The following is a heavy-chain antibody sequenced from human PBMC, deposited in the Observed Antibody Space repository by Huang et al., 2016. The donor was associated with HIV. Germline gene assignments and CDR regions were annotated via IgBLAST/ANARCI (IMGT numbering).Heavy chain of an antibody. V-gene: IGHV4-34*02. Sequence: QVLLQQWGAGLVKPSETLSLTCAVYGGSFSGHFWNWVRQPPGKGLEWSGEINHSGTTSYNPSLKGRVSVSGDTSKDQFSLNLRSMTAADTAADYGASHTTTFLRRRVAFDIWGQGTVVSVSS. CDR2: INHSGTT. CDR3: ASHTTTFLRRRVAFDI. D-gene: IGHD2-2*01. CDR1: GGSFSGHF. J-gene: IGHJ3*02.